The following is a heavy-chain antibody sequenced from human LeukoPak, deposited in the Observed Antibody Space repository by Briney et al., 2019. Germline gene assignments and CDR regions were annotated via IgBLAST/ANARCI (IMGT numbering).Heavy chain of an antibody. CDR2: ISHDGTNQ. CDR3: AKDVDPFGSGSYVEGFDY. D-gene: IGHD3-10*01. CDR1: GFTFSSYG. J-gene: IGHJ4*02. V-gene: IGHV3-30*18. Sequence: PGRSLRLSCAASGFTFSSYGMPWVRQAPGKGLEWVAVISHDGTNQYYADSVKGRFTIPRDNSKNTLYVQMNSLRAEDTAVYYCAKDVDPFGSGSYVEGFDYWGQGTLVTVSS.